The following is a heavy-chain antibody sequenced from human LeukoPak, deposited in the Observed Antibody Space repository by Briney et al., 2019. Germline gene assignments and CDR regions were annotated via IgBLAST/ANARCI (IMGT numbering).Heavy chain of an antibody. D-gene: IGHD6-13*01. Sequence: GGSLRLSCAASGFTFSSYAMSWVRQAPGKGLEWVSAISGSGGSTYYADSVKGRFTISRDNSENTLYLQMNSLRAEDTAVYYCAKGSSSWYSIGHYFDYWGQGTLVTVSS. J-gene: IGHJ4*02. CDR2: ISGSGGST. CDR3: AKGSSSWYSIGHYFDY. V-gene: IGHV3-23*01. CDR1: GFTFSSYA.